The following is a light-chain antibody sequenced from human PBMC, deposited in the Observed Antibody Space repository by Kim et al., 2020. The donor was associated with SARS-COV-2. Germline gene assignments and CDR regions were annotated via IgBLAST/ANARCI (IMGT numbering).Light chain of an antibody. CDR3: QQRGNWPLT. CDR1: QSVGSS. V-gene: IGKV3-11*01. Sequence: EIVLTQSPGTLSLSPGERATLSCRASQSVGSSFAWYQQKPGQAPRLLIYDAFSRATGIPARFSGSGSVTDFTLTISSLEPEDFAVYYCQQRGNWPLTFGQGTKVDIK. J-gene: IGKJ1*01. CDR2: DAF.